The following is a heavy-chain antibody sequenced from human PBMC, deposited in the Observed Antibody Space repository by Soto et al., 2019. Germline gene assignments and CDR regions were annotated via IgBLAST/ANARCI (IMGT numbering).Heavy chain of an antibody. Sequence: QVQLVQAGAEVKKPGASVKVSCRTSGYTFTHYYIHWVRQAPGQGLEWLAIINPASGSTNYPKDFPGRATMTTDTSTTAVYMDLIGLSAEDTAMFYCARDLAAGDHWGQGTLVTVSS. CDR2: INPASGST. CDR3: ARDLAAGDH. V-gene: IGHV1-46*01. D-gene: IGHD6-13*01. J-gene: IGHJ4*02. CDR1: GYTFTHYY.